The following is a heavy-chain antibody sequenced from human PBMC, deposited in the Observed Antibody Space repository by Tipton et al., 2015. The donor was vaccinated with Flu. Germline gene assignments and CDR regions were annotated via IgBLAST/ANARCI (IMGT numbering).Heavy chain of an antibody. CDR1: GGSFSGYY. J-gene: IGHJ6*02. CDR2: INHSGST. Sequence: TLSLTCAVYGGSFSGYYWSWIRQPPGKGLEWIGEINHSGSTNYNPSLKSRVTISVDTSKNQFSLKLSSVTAADTAVYYCARVLTRSLWFGDQKTYGMDVWGQGTTVTVSS. V-gene: IGHV4-34*01. D-gene: IGHD3-10*01. CDR3: ARVLTRSLWFGDQKTYGMDV.